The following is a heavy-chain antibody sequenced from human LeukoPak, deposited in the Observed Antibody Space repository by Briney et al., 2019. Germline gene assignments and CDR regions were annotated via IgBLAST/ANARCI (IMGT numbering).Heavy chain of an antibody. CDR1: GFTFSSYG. D-gene: IGHD5-18*01. Sequence: TGGSLRLSCAASGFTFSSYGMHWVRQAPGKGLEWVAVIWYDGSNKYYADSVKGRFTISRDNSKNTLYLQMNSLRAEDTAVYYCAKDGYSCGLYYYYYMDVWGKGTTVTVSS. V-gene: IGHV3-33*06. J-gene: IGHJ6*03. CDR3: AKDGYSCGLYYYYYMDV. CDR2: IWYDGSNK.